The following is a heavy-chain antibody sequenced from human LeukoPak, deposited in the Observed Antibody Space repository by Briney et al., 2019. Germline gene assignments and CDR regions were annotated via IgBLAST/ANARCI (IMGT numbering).Heavy chain of an antibody. CDR1: GLTFSTFG. V-gene: IGHV3-23*01. CDR2: SSGNGDS. D-gene: IGHD3-10*01. CDR3: AKDGLLWFGELSYAFDI. J-gene: IGHJ3*02. Sequence: GGSLRLSCAASGLTFSTFGMTWVRQAPGKGLEWVSSSSGNGDSYYADSVKGRFTISRDNSKNTLYLQVNSLRAEDTAVYYCAKDGLLWFGELSYAFDIWGQGTMVTVSS.